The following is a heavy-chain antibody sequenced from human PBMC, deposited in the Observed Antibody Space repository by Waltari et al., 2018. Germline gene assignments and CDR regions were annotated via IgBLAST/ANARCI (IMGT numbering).Heavy chain of an antibody. CDR1: GFTFSSYA. V-gene: IGHV3-23*01. CDR2: ISGSGGST. D-gene: IGHD6-13*01. Sequence: EVQLLESGGGLVQPGGSLRLSCAASGFTFSSYAMSWVRQAPGKGLEWVSAISGSGGSTYYADSVKGRFTISRDNSKNTLYLQMNSLRAEDTAVYYCAKMSWGYTRSSWSTEPSPIDYWGQGTLVTVSS. CDR3: AKMSWGYTRSSWSTEPSPIDY. J-gene: IGHJ4*02.